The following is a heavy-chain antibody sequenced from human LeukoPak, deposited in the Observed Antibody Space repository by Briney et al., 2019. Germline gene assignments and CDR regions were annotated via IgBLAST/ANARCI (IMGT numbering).Heavy chain of an antibody. CDR2: IYYSGST. J-gene: IGHJ4*02. D-gene: IGHD4-17*01. CDR3: GRAPLRRRGFDY. CDR1: GRSFSSGSYY. Sequence: SETLSLTCTVSGRSFSSGSYYWSWIRQPQGKGLEWIVYIYYSGSTNYNPCLKSRVTISVDTSKNQFSLKLSSVTAADTAVYYCGRAPLRRRGFDYWGQGTLVTVSS. V-gene: IGHV4-61*01.